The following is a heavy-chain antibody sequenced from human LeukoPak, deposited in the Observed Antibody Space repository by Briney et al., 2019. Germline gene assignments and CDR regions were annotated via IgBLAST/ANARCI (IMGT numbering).Heavy chain of an antibody. D-gene: IGHD5-12*01. CDR1: GGSISSSSYY. CDR3: ARESLATIGVDY. J-gene: IGHJ4*02. Sequence: PSETLSLTCTVSGGSISSSSYYWGWIRQPPGKGLEWIGSIYYSGSTYYNPSLKSRVTISVDTSKNQFSLKLSSVTAADTAVYYCARESLATIGVDYWGQGTLVTVSS. V-gene: IGHV4-39*07. CDR2: IYYSGST.